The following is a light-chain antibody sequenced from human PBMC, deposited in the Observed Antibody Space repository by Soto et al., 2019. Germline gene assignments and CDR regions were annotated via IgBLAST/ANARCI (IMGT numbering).Light chain of an antibody. CDR1: QSVSSN. CDR2: GAS. J-gene: IGKJ5*01. Sequence: EIVMTQSPATLSLSLGEGATLSCRASQSVSSNLAWYQQKPGQAPRLLIYGASTRATGIPARFSGSGSGTEFTLTISSLQSEDFAVYYCQQHNNWPPINFGQGTQREIK. V-gene: IGKV3D-15*01. CDR3: QQHNNWPPIN.